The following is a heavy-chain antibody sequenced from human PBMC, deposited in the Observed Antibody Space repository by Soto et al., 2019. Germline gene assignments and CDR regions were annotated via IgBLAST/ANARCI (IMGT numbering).Heavy chain of an antibody. J-gene: IGHJ5*02. D-gene: IGHD3-10*01. CDR1: GFTFSSYA. CDR3: AKLLWFGESVDNWFDP. V-gene: IGHV3-23*01. Sequence: GGSLRLSCAASGFTFSSYAMSWVRQAPGKGLEWVSAISGSGGSTYYADSVKGRFTISRVNSKNTLYLQMNSLRAEDTAVYYCAKLLWFGESVDNWFDPWGQGTLVTVSS. CDR2: ISGSGGST.